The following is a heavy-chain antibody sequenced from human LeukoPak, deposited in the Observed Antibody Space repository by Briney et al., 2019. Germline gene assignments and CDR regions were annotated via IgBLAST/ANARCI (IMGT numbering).Heavy chain of an antibody. Sequence: GGSLRLSCAASGFTFYDYGMSWVRHAPGKGLEWVSGINWNGGSTGYADSVKGRFTISRDNAKNSLYLQMNSLRAEDTALYYCARARYFDWFYCYYMDVWGKGTTVTVSS. D-gene: IGHD3-9*01. J-gene: IGHJ6*03. CDR3: ARARYFDWFYCYYMDV. V-gene: IGHV3-20*04. CDR1: GFTFYDYG. CDR2: INWNGGST.